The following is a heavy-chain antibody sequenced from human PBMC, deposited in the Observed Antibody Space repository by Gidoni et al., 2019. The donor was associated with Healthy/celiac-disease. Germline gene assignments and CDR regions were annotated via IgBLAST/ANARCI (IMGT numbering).Heavy chain of an antibody. Sequence: QVQLVESGGGVVQPGRSMRLSCAASGFTFSSYAMHWVRQAPGKGLEWVAVISYDGSNKYYADSVKGRFTISRDNSKNTLYLQMNSLRAEDTAVYYCARGISGSDDYWGQGTLVTVSS. J-gene: IGHJ4*02. D-gene: IGHD1-26*01. CDR2: ISYDGSNK. CDR1: GFTFSSYA. V-gene: IGHV3-30-3*01. CDR3: ARGISGSDDY.